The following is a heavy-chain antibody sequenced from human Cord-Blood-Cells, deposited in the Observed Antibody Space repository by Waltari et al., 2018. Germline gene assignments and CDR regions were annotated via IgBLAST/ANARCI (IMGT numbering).Heavy chain of an antibody. CDR2: ISYDGSNK. D-gene: IGHD3-10*01. Sequence: QVQLVESGGGVVQPGRSLRLSCAASGFTFSRSAMHWVRQAPGKGLEWVAVISYDGSNKYYADSVKGRFTISRDNSKNTLYLQMNSLRAEDTAVYYCARSYGSGSYYFDYWGQGTLVTVSS. J-gene: IGHJ4*02. V-gene: IGHV3-30-3*01. CDR1: GFTFSRSA. CDR3: ARSYGSGSYYFDY.